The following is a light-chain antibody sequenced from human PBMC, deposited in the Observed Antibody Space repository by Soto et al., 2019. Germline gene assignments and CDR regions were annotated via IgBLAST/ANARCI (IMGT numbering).Light chain of an antibody. CDR1: QSVTSN. CDR3: QQYYNWPYT. CDR2: GTS. Sequence: EIVMTQSPATLSVSPGEGATLSCRASQSVTSNLAWYQQQPGQAPRLLIYGTSTRATGIPARLSGSGSGTEFTLTISSLQPEDFAVYYCQQYYNWPYTFGQGTKLEIK. J-gene: IGKJ2*01. V-gene: IGKV3-15*01.